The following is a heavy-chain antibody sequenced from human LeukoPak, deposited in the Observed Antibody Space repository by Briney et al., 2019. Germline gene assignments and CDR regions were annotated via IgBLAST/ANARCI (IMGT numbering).Heavy chain of an antibody. Sequence: SETLSLTCTVSGGSIGSYYWSWIRQPAGKGLEWIGRIYTSGSTNYNPSLKSRVTMSVDTSKNQFSLKLSSVTAADTAVYYCASFGGYLNNAFDIWGQGTMVTVSS. V-gene: IGHV4-4*07. D-gene: IGHD5-12*01. J-gene: IGHJ3*02. CDR2: IYTSGST. CDR3: ASFGGYLNNAFDI. CDR1: GGSIGSYY.